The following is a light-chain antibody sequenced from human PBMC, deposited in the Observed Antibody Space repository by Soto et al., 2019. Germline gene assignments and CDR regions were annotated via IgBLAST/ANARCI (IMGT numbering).Light chain of an antibody. J-gene: IGLJ2*01. Sequence: QSVLTQFASVSGSPGQSSTISCTGTSSDVGGYDYVSWYQQHPGKAPKLMIYDVTNRPSGVSNRFSGSKSGNTASLTISGLQAGDEADYYCSSYTSSYTLIFGGGTKVTVL. CDR3: SSYTSSYTLI. V-gene: IGLV2-14*03. CDR1: SSDVGGYDY. CDR2: DVT.